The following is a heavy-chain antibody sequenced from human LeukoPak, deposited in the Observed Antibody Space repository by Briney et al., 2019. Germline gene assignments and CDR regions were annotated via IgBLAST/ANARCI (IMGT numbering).Heavy chain of an antibody. CDR1: GDTFTSYY. V-gene: IGHV1-46*01. CDR2: INPSGGST. D-gene: IGHD6-13*01. Sequence: AASVKVSCKASGDTFTSYYMHWVRQAPGQGLEWMGIINPSGGSTSHAQKFQGRVTMTRDMSTSTVYMELSSLRSEDAAVYYCARGAAAGTGALDWFDPWGQGTLVTVSS. J-gene: IGHJ5*02. CDR3: ARGAAAGTGALDWFDP.